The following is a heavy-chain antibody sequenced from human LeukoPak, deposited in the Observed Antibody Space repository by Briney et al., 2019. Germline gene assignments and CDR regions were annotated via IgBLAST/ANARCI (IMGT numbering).Heavy chain of an antibody. D-gene: IGHD3-10*01. CDR1: GFTFSIYW. CDR2: IASDGCST. Sequence: PGGSLSLSCAASGFTFSIYWMLWFRQAPGKGLVFVSRIASDGCSTKHADSVNGRFTISRDNAKNTLYLQMDSLRAEDTAVYYCVRDSTSGVDGWGQGTLVTVSS. CDR3: VRDSTSGVDG. V-gene: IGHV3-74*01. J-gene: IGHJ5*02.